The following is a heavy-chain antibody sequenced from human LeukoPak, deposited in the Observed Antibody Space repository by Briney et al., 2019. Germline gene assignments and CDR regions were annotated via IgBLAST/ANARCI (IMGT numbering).Heavy chain of an antibody. CDR3: ARDLNYYGSGSYFYYYYMDV. CDR1: GFTFSSYS. D-gene: IGHD3-10*01. J-gene: IGHJ6*03. V-gene: IGHV3-21*01. Sequence: KPGGSLRLSCAASGFTFSSYSMNWVRQAPGKGLEWVSSISSSSSYIYYADSVKGRFTISRDNAKNSLYLQMNSLRAEDTAVYYCARDLNYYGSGSYFYYYYMDVWGKGTTVTVS. CDR2: ISSSSSYI.